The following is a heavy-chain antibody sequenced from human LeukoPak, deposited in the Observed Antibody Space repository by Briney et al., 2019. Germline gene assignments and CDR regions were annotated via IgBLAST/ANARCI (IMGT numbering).Heavy chain of an antibody. Sequence: GGSLRLSCAASGFTFSNAWMSWVRQAPGKGLEWVGRIKSKTDGGTTDYAAPVKGRFTNSRDDSKNTLYLQMNSLKTEDTAVYYCTTWDYYYYGMDVWGQGTTVTVSS. V-gene: IGHV3-15*01. J-gene: IGHJ6*02. CDR3: TTWDYYYYGMDV. CDR2: IKSKTDGGTT. D-gene: IGHD7-27*01. CDR1: GFTFSNAW.